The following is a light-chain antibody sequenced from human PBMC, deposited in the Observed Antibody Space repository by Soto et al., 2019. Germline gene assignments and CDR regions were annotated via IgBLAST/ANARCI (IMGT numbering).Light chain of an antibody. Sequence: AYGKRLPPHAIPIFSKETPRYIGHYDYVSWYQQHPCKAPKLMIYHVTYRPSGVSNRYSGSKSGNSASLTISGLQADDEADYYCCSLTTSHTYVLVSGTEFTV. V-gene: IGLV2-14*03. CDR2: HVT. J-gene: IGLJ1*01. CDR1: PRYIGHYDY. CDR3: CSLTTSHTYV.